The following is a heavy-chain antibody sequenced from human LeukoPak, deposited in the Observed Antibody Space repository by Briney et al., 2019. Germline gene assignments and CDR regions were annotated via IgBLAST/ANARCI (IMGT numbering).Heavy chain of an antibody. CDR1: GFTFDNFA. V-gene: IGHV3-23*01. CDR3: ARGLFDLDY. J-gene: IGHJ4*02. D-gene: IGHD3-10*01. Sequence: PGGSLRLSCAPSGFTFDNFAMTWVRQAPGKGLEWVSEITGSGGSTYYADSVKGRFTISRDNSKNTLYLQMNSLRAEDTAIYYCARGLFDLDYWGQGTLVTVSS. CDR2: ITGSGGST.